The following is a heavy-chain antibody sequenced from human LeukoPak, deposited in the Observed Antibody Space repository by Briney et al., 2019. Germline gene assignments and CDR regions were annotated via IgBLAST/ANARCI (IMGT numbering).Heavy chain of an antibody. CDR3: ARVSWELDYFDY. V-gene: IGHV4-59*01. D-gene: IGHD1-26*01. Sequence: SETLSLTCTVSGDSISGYYWNWIRQPPGKGLERIGYMYYSGSTNYNPSLKSRVTISVDTSKNQFSLKLSSVTAADTAVYYCARVSWELDYFDYWGQGTLVTVSS. CDR1: GDSISGYY. CDR2: MYYSGST. J-gene: IGHJ4*02.